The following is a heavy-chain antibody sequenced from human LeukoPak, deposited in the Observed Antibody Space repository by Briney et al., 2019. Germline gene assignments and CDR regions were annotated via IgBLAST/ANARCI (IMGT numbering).Heavy chain of an antibody. D-gene: IGHD3-10*01. CDR2: ISAYNGNT. J-gene: IGHJ5*02. CDR3: ARDRVQGGPGRWFGGPVNWFDP. V-gene: IGHV1-18*01. CDR1: GYTFTSYG. Sequence: ASVKVSCKASGYTFTSYGISWVRQAPGQGLEWMGWISAYNGNTNYAQKLQGRVTMTTDTSTSTAYMELRSLRSDDTAVYYCARDRVQGGPGRWFGGPVNWFDPWGQGTLVAVSS.